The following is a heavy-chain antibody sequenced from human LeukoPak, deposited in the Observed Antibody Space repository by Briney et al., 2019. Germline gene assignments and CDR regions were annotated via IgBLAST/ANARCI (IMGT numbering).Heavy chain of an antibody. D-gene: IGHD3-22*01. CDR3: ARVGEGYYDSSGYYSFDY. J-gene: IGHJ4*02. CDR1: GYTFTSYY. Sequence: ASVKVSCKASGYTFTSYYMHWVRQAPGQGLEWMGIINPSGGSTRYAQKFQGRVTMTRDTSTSTVYMELSSLRSEDTAVYYCARVGEGYYDSSGYYSFDYWGQGSPVTVSS. CDR2: INPSGGST. V-gene: IGHV1-46*01.